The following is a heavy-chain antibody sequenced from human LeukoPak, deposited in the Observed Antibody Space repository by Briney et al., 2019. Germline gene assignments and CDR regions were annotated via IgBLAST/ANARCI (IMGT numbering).Heavy chain of an antibody. D-gene: IGHD3-10*01. CDR3: ARESYGSGTFTDS. J-gene: IGHJ4*02. Sequence: KTSETLSLTCTVSGGSIGSGAYYWSWIRQHPGKGLEWIGYIYYTGSSYYNPSLKSRVTISVDTSENQFSLKLGSVTAADTAVYYCARESYGSGTFTDSWGQGTLVTVSS. CDR2: IYYTGSS. V-gene: IGHV4-31*03. CDR1: GGSIGSGAYY.